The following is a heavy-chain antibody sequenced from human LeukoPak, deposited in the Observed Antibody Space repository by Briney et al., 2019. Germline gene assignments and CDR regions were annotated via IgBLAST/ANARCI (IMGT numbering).Heavy chain of an antibody. Sequence: GALRLSCAASGFTFSSYSMNWVRQAPGKGLEWVSSISSSSSYIYYADSVKGRFTISRDNAKNSLYLQMNSLRAEDTAVYYCARENVLLWFGELQIWGQGTLVTVSS. CDR1: GFTFSSYS. D-gene: IGHD3-10*01. J-gene: IGHJ4*02. CDR3: ARENVLLWFGELQI. V-gene: IGHV3-21*01. CDR2: ISSSSSYI.